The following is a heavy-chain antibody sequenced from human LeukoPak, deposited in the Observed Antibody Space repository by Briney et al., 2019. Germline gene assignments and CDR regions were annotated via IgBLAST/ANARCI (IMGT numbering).Heavy chain of an antibody. Sequence: ASVKVSCKASGYAFTGYYMHWVRQAPGQGLEWMGWINPNSGGTNYAQKFQGRVTMTRDTSISTAYMELSRLRSDDTAVYYCAREVGSGSYYNTFDYWGQGTLVTVSS. CDR2: INPNSGGT. CDR1: GYAFTGYY. CDR3: AREVGSGSYYNTFDY. J-gene: IGHJ4*02. D-gene: IGHD3-10*01. V-gene: IGHV1-2*02.